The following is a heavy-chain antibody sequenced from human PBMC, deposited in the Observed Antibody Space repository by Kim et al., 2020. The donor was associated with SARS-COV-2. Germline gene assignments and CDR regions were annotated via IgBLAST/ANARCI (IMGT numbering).Heavy chain of an antibody. Sequence: GGSLRLSCTASGRTLSSYGMHWVRQAPGKGLEWVALISYDGTNKYYEDSVKGRFTISRDKSKNTLYLQINSLRPEETAVYYCVKVPEASTDWIHYYSGM. CDR2: ISYDGTNK. CDR3: VKVPEASTDWIHYYSGM. D-gene: IGHD3-9*01. CDR1: GRTLSSYG. J-gene: IGHJ6*01. V-gene: IGHV3-30*18.